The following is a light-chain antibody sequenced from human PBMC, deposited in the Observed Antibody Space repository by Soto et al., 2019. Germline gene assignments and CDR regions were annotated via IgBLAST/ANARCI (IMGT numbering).Light chain of an antibody. J-gene: IGKJ1*01. V-gene: IGKV3-15*01. CDR2: GAS. CDR3: QHYSTLLWT. Sequence: ELVMTQSPATLSVSPGERATLSCRASQSVSSKLAWYQQKPGQGPRLLIYGASTRATGIPARFSGSGSGTEFTLTISSLQSEDFAVYYCQHYSTLLWTFGQGTKVEIK. CDR1: QSVSSK.